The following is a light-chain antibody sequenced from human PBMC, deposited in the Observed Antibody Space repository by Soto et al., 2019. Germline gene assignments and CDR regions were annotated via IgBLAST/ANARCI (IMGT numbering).Light chain of an antibody. CDR1: QTISSL. J-gene: IGKJ1*01. CDR3: QHYNSYSVA. CDR2: KAS. Sequence: DIQMTQSPFTLSGSVGDRVTITCRASQTISSLLAWYQQKPGKAPKLLIYKASTLKSGVPSRSSGSGSGTEFTLTISSMQPDDFATYYCQHYNSYSVAFGQGTKVDIK. V-gene: IGKV1-5*03.